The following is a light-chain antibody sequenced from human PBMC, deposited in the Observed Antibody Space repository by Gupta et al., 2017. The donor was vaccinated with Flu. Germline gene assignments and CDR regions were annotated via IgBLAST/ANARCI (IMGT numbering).Light chain of an antibody. CDR1: VCAKEY. Sequence: GPIACISCTADVCAKEYVYWYQQKPGQAPMLMIYEVSKRPSGVPDRFSGSRSGTTVSLTICGVQAEDEADYYCCSDASSYTLVFGGGTKLTVL. V-gene: IGLV3-25*01. J-gene: IGLJ3*02. CDR2: EVS. CDR3: CSDASSYTLV.